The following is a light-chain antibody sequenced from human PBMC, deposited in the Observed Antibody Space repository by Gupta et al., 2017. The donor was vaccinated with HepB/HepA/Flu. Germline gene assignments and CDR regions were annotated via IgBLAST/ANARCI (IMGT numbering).Light chain of an antibody. V-gene: IGLV1-44*01. CDR1: SSNIGSNS. Sequence: QSVLTQPPSASGPPGQRVTISCSGSSSNIGSNSVNWYQQVTGTAPKLLIHSDNQRPSGVPDRFSGSKSGTSASLGLSGLQSEDEADYYCASWDGSLNIWVFGGGTKLTVL. J-gene: IGLJ3*02. CDR3: ASWDGSLNIWV. CDR2: SDN.